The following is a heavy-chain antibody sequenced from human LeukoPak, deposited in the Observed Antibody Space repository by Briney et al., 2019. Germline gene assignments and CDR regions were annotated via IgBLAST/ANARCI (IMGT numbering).Heavy chain of an antibody. J-gene: IGHJ4*02. V-gene: IGHV3-7*01. CDR2: IKQDGSEK. CDR1: GFTFSSYW. D-gene: IGHD3-10*01. Sequence: PGGSLRLSCAASGFTFSSYWMSWVRQAPGKGLEWVANIKQDGSEKYYVDSVKGRFTISRDNAKSSLYLQMNSLRAEDTAVYYCARDTGIWFGESYFDYWGQGTLVTVSS. CDR3: ARDTGIWFGESYFDY.